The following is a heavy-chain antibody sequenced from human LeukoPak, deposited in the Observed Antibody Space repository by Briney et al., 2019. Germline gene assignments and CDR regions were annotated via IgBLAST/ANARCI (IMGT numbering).Heavy chain of an antibody. CDR3: ANLQKYYDILTGYYNDY. CDR1: GFTFSSYA. D-gene: IGHD3-9*01. Sequence: GGSLRLSCPASGFTFSSYAMTWVRQAPGKGLEWVSAISRSGDSTYLADSVKGRFTVSRDNSKNTVYLQMNSLRAEDTAVYYCANLQKYYDILTGYYNDYWGQGTLVTVSS. V-gene: IGHV3-23*01. J-gene: IGHJ4*02. CDR2: ISRSGDST.